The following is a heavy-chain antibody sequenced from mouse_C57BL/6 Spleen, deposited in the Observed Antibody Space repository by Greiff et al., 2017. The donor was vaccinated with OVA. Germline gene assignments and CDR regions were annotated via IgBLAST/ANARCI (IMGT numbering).Heavy chain of an antibody. CDR3: ARRYYSPTGGIDV. CDR1: GYTFTSYW. D-gene: IGHD2-12*01. CDR2: IDPSDSYT. J-gene: IGHJ1*03. V-gene: IGHV1-69*01. Sequence: QVQLQQPGAELVMPGASVKLSCKASGYTFTSYWMHWVKQRPGQGLEWIGEIDPSDSYTNYNQKFKGKSTLTVDKSSSTAYMQRSSLTSEDSAVYYCARRYYSPTGGIDVWGTGTTVTVSS.